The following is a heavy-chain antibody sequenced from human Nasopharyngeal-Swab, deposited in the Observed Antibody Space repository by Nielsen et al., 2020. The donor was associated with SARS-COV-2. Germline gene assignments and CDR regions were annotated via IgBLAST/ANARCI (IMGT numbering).Heavy chain of an antibody. V-gene: IGHV3-9*01. CDR2: ISWNSGSI. D-gene: IGHD6-19*01. CDR1: GFTFDDYA. CDR3: ANLGSSGWYDAFDI. Sequence: GGSLRLSCAASGFTFDDYAMHWVRQAPGKGLAWVSGISWNSGSIGYADSVKGRFTISRDNAKNSLYLQMNSLRAEDTALYYCANLGSSGWYDAFDIWGQGTMVTVSS. J-gene: IGHJ3*02.